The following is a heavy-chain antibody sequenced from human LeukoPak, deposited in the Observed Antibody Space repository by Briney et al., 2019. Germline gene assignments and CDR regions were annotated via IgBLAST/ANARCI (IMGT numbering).Heavy chain of an antibody. V-gene: IGHV1-69*13. J-gene: IGHJ4*02. D-gene: IGHD3-3*01. Sequence: ASVKVSCKASGGTFSSYAISWVRQAPGQGLEWMGGIIPIFGTANYAQKFQGRVTITADESTSTAYMELSSLRSEDTAVYYCATGDFWSGYYLSFDYWGQGTLVTVSS. CDR1: GGTFSSYA. CDR3: ATGDFWSGYYLSFDY. CDR2: IIPIFGTA.